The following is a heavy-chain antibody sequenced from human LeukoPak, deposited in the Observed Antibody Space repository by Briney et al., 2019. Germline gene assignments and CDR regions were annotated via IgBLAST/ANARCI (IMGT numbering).Heavy chain of an antibody. J-gene: IGHJ4*02. V-gene: IGHV3-23*01. CDR1: GFTFSSYA. CDR2: ISGSGGST. CDR3: AKVGSWSIYYFDY. Sequence: GGSLGLSCAASGFTFSSYAMSWVRQAPGKGLEWVSAISGSGGSTYYADSVKGRFTISRDNSKNTLYLQMNSLRAEDTAVYYCAKVGSWSIYYFDYWGQGTLVTVSS. D-gene: IGHD6-13*01.